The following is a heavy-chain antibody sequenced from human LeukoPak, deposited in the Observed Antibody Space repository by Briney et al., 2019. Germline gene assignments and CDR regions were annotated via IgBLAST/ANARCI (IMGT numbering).Heavy chain of an antibody. CDR3: AKGPYSSSRKEIDY. V-gene: IGHV3-23*01. Sequence: GGSLRLSCAASGFTFSSYGMSWVRQAPGKGLEWVSAISGSGGSTYYADSVKGRFTISRDNSKNTLYLQMNSLRAEDTAVYYCAKGPYSSSRKEIDYWGQGTLVTVSS. CDR1: GFTFSSYG. J-gene: IGHJ4*02. CDR2: ISGSGGST. D-gene: IGHD6-13*01.